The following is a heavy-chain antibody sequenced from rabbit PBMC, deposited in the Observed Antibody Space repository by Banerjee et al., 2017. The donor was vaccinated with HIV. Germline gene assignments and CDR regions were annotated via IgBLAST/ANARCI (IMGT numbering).Heavy chain of an antibody. CDR2: IYPGISDRT. D-gene: IGHD8-1*01. CDR3: ARNYAGTIYSVRLDL. J-gene: IGHJ3*01. CDR1: GFSFSSSYW. Sequence: QEQLEESGGDLVKPEGSLTLTCTASGFSFSSSYWICWVRQAPGKGLEWIACIYPGISDRTYYASWAKGRFTISKTSSTTVTLQMTSLTVADTATYFCARNYAGTIYSVRLDLWGPGTLVTVS. V-gene: IGHV1S45*01.